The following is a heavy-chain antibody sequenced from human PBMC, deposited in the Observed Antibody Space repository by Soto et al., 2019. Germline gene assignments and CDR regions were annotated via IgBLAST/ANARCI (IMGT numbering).Heavy chain of an antibody. J-gene: IGHJ5*02. D-gene: IGHD6-6*01. Sequence: EVQLVESGGGLVQPGGSLRLSCAASGFTFSSYWMHWVRQAPGKGLVWVSRINSDGSSTSYADSVKGRFTTSRDNAKNKLYLQMNSLGAEVTAVYYCGRVYSSASVMFDPWGQGTLVTVSS. CDR2: INSDGSST. CDR1: GFTFSSYW. V-gene: IGHV3-74*01. CDR3: GRVYSSASVMFDP.